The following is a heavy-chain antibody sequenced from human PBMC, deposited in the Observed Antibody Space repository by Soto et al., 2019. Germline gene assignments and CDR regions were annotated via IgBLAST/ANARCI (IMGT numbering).Heavy chain of an antibody. Sequence: GGSLRLSCAASGFTFSSYAMSWVRQAPGKGLEWVSAISGSGGSTYYADSVKGRFTISRDNSKNTLYLQMNSLRAEDTAVYYCAKDAYYDDGGYYYGYFDYWGQGTLVTVSS. CDR1: GFTFSSYA. CDR2: ISGSGGST. V-gene: IGHV3-23*01. D-gene: IGHD3-22*01. J-gene: IGHJ4*02. CDR3: AKDAYYDDGGYYYGYFDY.